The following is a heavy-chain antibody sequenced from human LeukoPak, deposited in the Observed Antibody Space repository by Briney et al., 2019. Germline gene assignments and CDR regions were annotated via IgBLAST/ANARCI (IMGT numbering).Heavy chain of an antibody. D-gene: IGHD2-2*01. J-gene: IGHJ6*03. CDR1: GGTFSSYA. V-gene: IGHV1-8*03. CDR2: MNPNSGNT. CDR3: ARGRGSRGVVPAAMNTEYYYMDV. Sequence: GASVKVSCKASGGTFSSYAISWVRQATGQGLEWMGWMNPNSGNTGYAQKFQGRVTITRNTSISTAYMELSSLRSEDTAVYYCARGRGSRGVVPAAMNTEYYYMDVWGKGTTVTVSS.